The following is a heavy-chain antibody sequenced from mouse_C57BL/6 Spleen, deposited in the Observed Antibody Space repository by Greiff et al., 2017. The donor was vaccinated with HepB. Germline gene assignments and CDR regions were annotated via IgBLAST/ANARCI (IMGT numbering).Heavy chain of an antibody. CDR1: GFNIKDDS. CDR3: TRGVITTAVRYFDG. J-gene: IGHJ1*03. D-gene: IGHD1-1*01. CDR2: IDPENGDT. V-gene: IGHV14-4*01. Sequence: EVQLQESGAELVRPGASVKLSCTASGFNIKDDSMHWVKQRPEQGLEWIGWIDPENGDTEYASKFQGKAPITADTSSNTAYLQLSSLTSEDTAVYYCTRGVITTAVRYFDGWGTGTTVTVSS.